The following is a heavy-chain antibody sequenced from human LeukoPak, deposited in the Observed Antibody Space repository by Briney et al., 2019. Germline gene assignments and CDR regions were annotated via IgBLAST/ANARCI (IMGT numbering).Heavy chain of an antibody. CDR2: ISYSGTT. Sequence: PSETLSLTCAVSGGSISSHNWSWLRQPPGKGLEWMGFISYSGTTKYNPSLKSRVTISEDTSKNQFSLKLSSVTAADTAVYYCGRTRSNNYGDYFDYWGQGTLVTVSS. V-gene: IGHV4-59*08. CDR1: GGSISSHN. J-gene: IGHJ4*02. CDR3: GRTRSNNYGDYFDY. D-gene: IGHD4-17*01.